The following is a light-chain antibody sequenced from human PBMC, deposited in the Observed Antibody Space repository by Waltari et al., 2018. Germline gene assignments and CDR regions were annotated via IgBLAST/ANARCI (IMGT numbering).Light chain of an antibody. Sequence: EIVLTQSPGTLSSSPGARATLSCRTSQSVRNSHLGWSQQTPGQAPRLLIYSASTTATGIPDRFSGSGSGIDFTLTISRLEPEDFAVYYCHHYGNSPPITFGGGTKVEIK. CDR2: SAS. CDR3: HHYGNSPPIT. J-gene: IGKJ4*01. CDR1: QSVRNSH. V-gene: IGKV3-20*01.